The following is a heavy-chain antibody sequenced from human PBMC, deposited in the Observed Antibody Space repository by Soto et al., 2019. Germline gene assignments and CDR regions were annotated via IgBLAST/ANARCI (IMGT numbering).Heavy chain of an antibody. CDR3: AKNGQPPYYYYGMDV. Sequence: GASVKVCCKASGYTFTRYGRSWVRQAPGQGLEWMGWISGYNGDTKYAQKFQGRVTMTVDTSTTTAYMELRSLTSDDRAVYYCAKNGQPPYYYYGMDVWGQGTTVTVSS. D-gene: IGHD2-8*01. V-gene: IGHV1-18*01. CDR2: ISGYNGDT. J-gene: IGHJ6*02. CDR1: GYTFTRYG.